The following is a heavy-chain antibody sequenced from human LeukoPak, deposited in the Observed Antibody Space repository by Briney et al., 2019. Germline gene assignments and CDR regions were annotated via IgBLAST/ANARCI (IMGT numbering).Heavy chain of an antibody. J-gene: IGHJ6*02. CDR3: ARDIVVVPAEKRGYYYYYGMDV. CDR1: GFTFSSYW. CDR2: IKQDGSEK. D-gene: IGHD2-2*01. Sequence: GGSLRLSCAASGFTFSSYWMSWVRQAPGKGLEWVANIKQDGSEKYYVDSVKGRFTISRDNAKNSLYLQMNGLRAEDTAVYYCARDIVVVPAEKRGYYYYYGMDVWGQGTTVTVSS. V-gene: IGHV3-7*01.